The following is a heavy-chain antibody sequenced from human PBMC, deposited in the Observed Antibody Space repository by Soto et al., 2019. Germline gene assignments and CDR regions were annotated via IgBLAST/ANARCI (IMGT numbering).Heavy chain of an antibody. CDR3: ARGSSRWELLPWFDP. D-gene: IGHD1-26*01. Sequence: SETLSLTCAVSGYSISIGYYCGCIRQPPGKGLEWIGSIYHSGSTYYNPSLKSRVTISVDTSKNQFSLKLSSVTAADTAVYYCARGSSRWELLPWFDPWGQGTLVTVSS. J-gene: IGHJ5*02. CDR1: GYSISIGYY. V-gene: IGHV4-38-2*01. CDR2: IYHSGST.